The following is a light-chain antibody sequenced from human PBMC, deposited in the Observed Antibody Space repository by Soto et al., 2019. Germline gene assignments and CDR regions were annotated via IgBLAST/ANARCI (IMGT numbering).Light chain of an antibody. V-gene: IGKV3-11*01. CDR1: QSVGSH. CDR3: QQRSNWPPIT. J-gene: IGKJ5*01. CDR2: DAS. Sequence: IVLTQSPATLSLSPGDRATLSCRASQSVGSHLGWYQQKPGQVPRLLIYDASNRATGIPARFSGSGSGADFTLTISSLEPEDFAVYYCQQRSNWPPITFGQGTRLEI.